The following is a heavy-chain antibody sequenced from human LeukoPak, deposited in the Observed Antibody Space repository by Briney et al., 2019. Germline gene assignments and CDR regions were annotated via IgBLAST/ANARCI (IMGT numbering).Heavy chain of an antibody. V-gene: IGHV1-69*13. D-gene: IGHD2-21*01. CDR1: GDTFSNYV. J-gene: IGHJ3*01. Sequence: ASVKVSCKASGDTFSNYVISRFRQAPGQGLEWMGGITPIFGSTYFVQKFQGRVTFTADDSTTTAYMELSSLRSEDTAVYYCARDDPDIVVIPGAADVWGQGTLVTVSS. CDR3: ARDDPDIVVIPGAADV. CDR2: ITPIFGST.